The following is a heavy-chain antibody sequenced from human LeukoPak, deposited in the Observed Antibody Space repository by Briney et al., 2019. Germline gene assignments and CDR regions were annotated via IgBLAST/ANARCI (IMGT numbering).Heavy chain of an antibody. CDR3: ARDYYGSGKTRWFDL. J-gene: IGHJ5*02. CDR1: GFPFSSHW. CDR2: INSDGSST. Sequence: PGGSLRLSCAASGFPFSSHWMHWVRQAPGKGLVWVSRINSDGSSTIYADSVKGRFTISRDNAKNTLYLQMNSLRAEDTAVYYCARDYYGSGKTRWFDLWGQGSLVTVSS. V-gene: IGHV3-74*01. D-gene: IGHD3-10*01.